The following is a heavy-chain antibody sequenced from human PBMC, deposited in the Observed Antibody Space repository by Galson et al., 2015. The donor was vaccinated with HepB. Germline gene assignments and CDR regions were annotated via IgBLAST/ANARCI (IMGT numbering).Heavy chain of an antibody. CDR1: GFTFSSYG. CDR3: ARDLSYSSGWYSLLGY. CDR2: IWYDGSNK. Sequence: SLRLSCAASGFTFSSYGMHWVRQAPGKGLEWVAVIWYDGSNKYYADSVKGRFTISRDNSKNTLYLQMNSLRAEDTAVYYCARDLSYSSGWYSLLGYWGQGTLVTVSS. J-gene: IGHJ4*02. D-gene: IGHD6-19*01. V-gene: IGHV3-33*01.